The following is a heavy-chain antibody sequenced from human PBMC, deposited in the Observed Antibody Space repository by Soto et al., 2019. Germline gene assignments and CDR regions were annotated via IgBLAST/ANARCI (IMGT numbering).Heavy chain of an antibody. CDR1: GGSISSSSYY. CDR2: IYYSGST. CDR3: ARPNWNQIYGMDV. J-gene: IGHJ6*02. V-gene: IGHV4-39*01. Sequence: SETLSLTCTVSGGSISSSSYYWGWIRQPPGKGLEWIGSIYYSGSTYYNPSLKSRVTISVDTSKNQFSLKLSSVTAADTAVYYCARPNWNQIYGMDVWGQGTTVTVSS. D-gene: IGHD1-20*01.